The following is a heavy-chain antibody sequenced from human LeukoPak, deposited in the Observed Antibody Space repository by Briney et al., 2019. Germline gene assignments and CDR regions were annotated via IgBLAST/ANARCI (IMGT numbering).Heavy chain of an antibody. J-gene: IGHJ4*02. Sequence: SETLSLTCTVSGGSISSYYWSWIRQPPRKGLEWIGYIYYSGSTNYNPSLKSRVTISVDTSKNQFSLKLSSVTAADTAVYYCARVGYYYDSRAFDYWGQGTLVTVSS. CDR3: ARVGYYYDSRAFDY. CDR1: GGSISSYY. V-gene: IGHV4-59*01. CDR2: IYYSGST. D-gene: IGHD3-22*01.